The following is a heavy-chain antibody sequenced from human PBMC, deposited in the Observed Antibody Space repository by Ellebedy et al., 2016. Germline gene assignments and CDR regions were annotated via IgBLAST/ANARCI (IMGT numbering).Heavy chain of an antibody. J-gene: IGHJ1*01. CDR3: AKAPGSTWRRAGYFQY. CDR1: GFIFSDYY. D-gene: IGHD2/OR15-2a*01. CDR2: MSRSPTSSTYT. V-gene: IGHV3-11*05. Sequence: GESLKISCVVSGFIFSDYYMGWIRQAPGKGLEWVSYMSRSPTSSTYTNYADSVKGRFTISRDTSKNTLFLQMNSLRVENTAVYYCAKAPGSTWRRAGYFQYWGQGTLVTVSS.